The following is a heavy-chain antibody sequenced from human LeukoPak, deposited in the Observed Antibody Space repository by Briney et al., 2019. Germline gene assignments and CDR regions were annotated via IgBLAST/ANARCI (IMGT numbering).Heavy chain of an antibody. Sequence: ASVKVSCKASGGTFSSYAISWVRQAPGQGLEWMGGIIPIFGTANYAQKFQGRVTITADESTSTAYMELSSLRSEDTAVYYCARVSYYDSSGYPDYWGQGTLVTVPS. J-gene: IGHJ4*02. V-gene: IGHV1-69*13. CDR2: IIPIFGTA. CDR3: ARVSYYDSSGYPDY. D-gene: IGHD3-22*01. CDR1: GGTFSSYA.